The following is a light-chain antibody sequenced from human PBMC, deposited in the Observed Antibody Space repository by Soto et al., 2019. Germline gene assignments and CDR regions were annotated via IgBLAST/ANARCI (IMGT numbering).Light chain of an antibody. Sequence: QSVPTQPASVSGSPGQSITISCTGTSSDIGLNNYVSWYQQHPGKAPALIIYAVTYRPSGVSSRFSGSKSGDTASLTISGLRTEYEADYYCTSHSDSRPVVFGGGTKLTVL. CDR2: AVT. CDR3: TSHSDSRPVV. V-gene: IGLV2-14*03. J-gene: IGLJ2*01. CDR1: SSDIGLNNY.